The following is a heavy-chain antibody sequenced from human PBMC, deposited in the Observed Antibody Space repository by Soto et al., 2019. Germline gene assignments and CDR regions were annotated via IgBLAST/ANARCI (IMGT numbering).Heavy chain of an antibody. CDR2: INWDDGK. CDR1: GFSLSTSGMC. CDR3: ARTAYGDYLLGMDV. V-gene: IGHV2-70*01. Sequence: GSGPTLVNPTQTLTLTCTFSGFSLSTSGMCVRWIRQPPGKALEWLALINWDDGKYYSTSLKTRLSISKDTSKNQVVLRMTNMDPEDTATYYCARTAYGDYLLGMDVWGQGTTVTVSS. J-gene: IGHJ6*02. D-gene: IGHD4-17*01.